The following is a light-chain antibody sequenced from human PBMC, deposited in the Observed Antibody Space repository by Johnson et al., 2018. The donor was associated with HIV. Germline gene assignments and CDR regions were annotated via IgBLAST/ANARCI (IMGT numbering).Light chain of an antibody. CDR3: GAWDSSLSAEV. Sequence: SVLTQPPSVSAAPGQRVPISCSGSSSKIGDNFVSWYQQFPGAAPKLLIFENYKRPSGIPDRFSGSRSGTSATLAITGLQTGEEADYYCGAWDSSLSAEVFGTGTKVTVL. CDR1: SSKIGDNF. V-gene: IGLV1-51*02. J-gene: IGLJ1*01. CDR2: ENY.